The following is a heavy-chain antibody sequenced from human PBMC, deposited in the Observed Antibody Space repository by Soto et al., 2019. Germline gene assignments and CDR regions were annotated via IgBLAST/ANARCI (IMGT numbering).Heavy chain of an antibody. CDR1: SGSVSSRNG. CDR3: AKVKASGVTFDY. V-gene: IGHV4-4*02. D-gene: IGHD4-4*01. J-gene: IGHJ4*02. Sequence: QVQLQESGPRLVNPSGTLSLTSAASSGSVSSRNGWRWVRQPPGKGLAWTGEINHSGSTNYNPSLRNRVTISVAKSVKQCLRKLIYVTAADAAVYYCAKVKASGVTFDYWGQGTLVTVCS. CDR2: INHSGST.